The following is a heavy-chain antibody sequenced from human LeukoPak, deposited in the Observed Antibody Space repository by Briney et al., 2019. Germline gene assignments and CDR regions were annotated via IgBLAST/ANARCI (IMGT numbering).Heavy chain of an antibody. CDR3: ARVGCRLQDFDY. CDR2: IYSDDST. D-gene: IGHD1-26*01. Sequence: GGSLRLSCAASGFTVSSNYMSWVRQTPGEGLEWVSVIYSDDSTYYADSVKGRFTISRDNSKNRVYLQMNSLRADDTAVYYCARVGCRLQDFDYWGQGTLVTVSS. V-gene: IGHV3-66*02. J-gene: IGHJ4*02. CDR1: GFTVSSNY.